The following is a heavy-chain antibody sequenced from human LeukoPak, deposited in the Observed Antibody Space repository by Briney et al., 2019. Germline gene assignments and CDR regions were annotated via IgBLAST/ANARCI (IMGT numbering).Heavy chain of an antibody. CDR2: IYTSGRT. CDR3: ARGVRSGYYYLYGMDV. J-gene: IGHJ6*02. CDR1: GGSISSYY. Sequence: SETLSLTCTVSGGSISSYYWRWIRQPAGKGLEWIGRIYTSGRTNYNPSLKSRVTMSVDTSKNQISLKLSSVTAADTAVYYCARGVRSGYYYLYGMDVWGQGTTVTVSS. D-gene: IGHD3-10*01. V-gene: IGHV4-4*07.